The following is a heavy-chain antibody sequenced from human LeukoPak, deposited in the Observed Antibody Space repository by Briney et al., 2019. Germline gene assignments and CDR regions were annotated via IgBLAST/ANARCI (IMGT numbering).Heavy chain of an antibody. V-gene: IGHV1-2*02. Sequence: ASVKVSCKASGYTFTSYGISWVRQAPGQGLEWMGWINPNSGGTNYAQKFQGRVTMTRDTSISTAYMELSRLRSDDTAVYYCARNGEVVAALDYWGQGTLVTVSS. CDR1: GYTFTSYG. CDR3: ARNGEVVAALDY. CDR2: INPNSGGT. J-gene: IGHJ4*02. D-gene: IGHD2-15*01.